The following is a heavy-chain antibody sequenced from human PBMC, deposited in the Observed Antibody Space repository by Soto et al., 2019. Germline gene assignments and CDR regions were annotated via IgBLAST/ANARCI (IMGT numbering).Heavy chain of an antibody. Sequence: QVQLVQSGGELRRPGASVKVSCEAFGYSCRSYGINWVRQAPGQGLEWMGWINPNSGHRNYAPKFEDRLTMTTSTSANTVSLELKNLKSDDTAIYYCARDRLRGYDSSGFYSWGQGTLVSVSS. CDR1: GYSCRSYG. CDR2: INPNSGHR. J-gene: IGHJ5*02. D-gene: IGHD3-22*01. CDR3: ARDRLRGYDSSGFYS. V-gene: IGHV1-18*01.